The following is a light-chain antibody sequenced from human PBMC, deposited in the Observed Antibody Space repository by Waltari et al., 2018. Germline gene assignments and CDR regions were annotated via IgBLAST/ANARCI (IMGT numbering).Light chain of an antibody. Sequence: DIQMTQSPSSLSASVGDRVTITCRASQSISSYLNWYQQKPGKAPKLLIYAASSLQIGVPSRFSGSVSGTDFTLTISSLQPEDFATYYCQQSYSNWTFGQGTKVEIK. CDR2: AAS. CDR3: QQSYSNWT. CDR1: QSISSY. V-gene: IGKV1-39*01. J-gene: IGKJ1*01.